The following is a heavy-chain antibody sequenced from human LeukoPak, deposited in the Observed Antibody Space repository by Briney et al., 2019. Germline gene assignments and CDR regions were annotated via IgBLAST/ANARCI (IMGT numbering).Heavy chain of an antibody. Sequence: GGSLRLSCAASGFTFDDYAMHWVRQAPGKGLEWVSGISWNSGSIGYADSVKGRFTISRDNAKNSLYLQMNSLRAEDMALYYCAKDVWHFWSGKKYYFDYWGQGTLVTVSS. CDR3: AKDVWHFWSGKKYYFDY. D-gene: IGHD3-3*02. CDR1: GFTFDDYA. J-gene: IGHJ4*02. V-gene: IGHV3-9*03. CDR2: ISWNSGSI.